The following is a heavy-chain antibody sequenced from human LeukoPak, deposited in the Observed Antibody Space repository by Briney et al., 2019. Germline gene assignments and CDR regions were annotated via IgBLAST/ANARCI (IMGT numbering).Heavy chain of an antibody. J-gene: IGHJ3*02. CDR2: IYYSGST. Sequence: SETLSLTCAVSGGSISSYYWSWIRQPPGKGLEWIGYIYYSGSTNYNPSLKSRVTISVDTSKNQFSLKLSSVTAADTAVYYCAREGRIAVAGHDAFDIWGQGTMVTVSS. CDR1: GGSISSYY. CDR3: AREGRIAVAGHDAFDI. D-gene: IGHD6-19*01. V-gene: IGHV4-59*01.